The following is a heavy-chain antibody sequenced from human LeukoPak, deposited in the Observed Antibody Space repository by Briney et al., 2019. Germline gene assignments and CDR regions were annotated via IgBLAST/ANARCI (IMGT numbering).Heavy chain of an antibody. D-gene: IGHD3-22*01. V-gene: IGHV3-30*03. CDR1: GFTLSEYG. J-gene: IGHJ4*01. CDR2: TSWDGTTK. Sequence: GGSLRLSCVAAGFTLSEYGIHWVRQAPGKGLEWVALTSWDGTTKQLIDSVKGRFSISRDNSKNTVYLQMNSLRPEDTAVYFCAATGGFSYDSSGYDFDLWGHGSLVTVSS. CDR3: AATGGFSYDSSGYDFDL.